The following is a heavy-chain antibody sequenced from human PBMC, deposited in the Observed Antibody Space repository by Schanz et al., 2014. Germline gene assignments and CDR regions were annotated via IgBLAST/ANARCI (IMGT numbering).Heavy chain of an antibody. Sequence: QVQLQESGPGLVKPSETLSLTCTISGGSISTYYWTWIRQPPGKGLEWIGYIYDSETSNSKPYLKSRVTISLDTSKNQFSLKLTSVTAADTAVYYCARGVRRGDGKNGYYNWFDPWGQGTLVTVSS. CDR2: IYDSETS. D-gene: IGHD3-22*01. CDR1: GGSISTYY. J-gene: IGHJ5*02. V-gene: IGHV4-59*01. CDR3: ARGVRRGDGKNGYYNWFDP.